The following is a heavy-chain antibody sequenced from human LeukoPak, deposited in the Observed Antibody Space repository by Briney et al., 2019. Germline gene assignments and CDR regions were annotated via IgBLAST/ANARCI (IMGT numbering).Heavy chain of an antibody. V-gene: IGHV1-8*01. CDR1: GYTFTSYD. D-gene: IGHD3-22*01. CDR2: MNPNSGNT. CDR3: ARVHEDYDSSGYFVDWFDP. J-gene: IGHJ5*02. Sequence: ASVKVSCKASGYTFTSYDINWVRQATGQGLEWMGWMNPNSGNTGYAQKFQGRVTMTRNTSISTAYMELSSLRSEDTAAYYCARVHEDYDSSGYFVDWFDPWGQGTLVTVSS.